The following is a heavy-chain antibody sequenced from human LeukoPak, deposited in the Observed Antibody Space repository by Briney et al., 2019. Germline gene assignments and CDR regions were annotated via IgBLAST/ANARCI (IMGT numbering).Heavy chain of an antibody. CDR1: GFTFSSYA. Sequence: GGSLRLSCAASGFTFSSYAMSWVRQAPGKGLEWVSAISGSGGSTYYADSVKGRFTISRDNAKNSLYLQMNSLRDEDTAVYYCARDGTSCYFSSCYYYYYMDVWGKGTTVTVSS. CDR2: ISGSGGST. D-gene: IGHD2-2*01. J-gene: IGHJ6*03. CDR3: ARDGTSCYFSSCYYYYYMDV. V-gene: IGHV3-23*01.